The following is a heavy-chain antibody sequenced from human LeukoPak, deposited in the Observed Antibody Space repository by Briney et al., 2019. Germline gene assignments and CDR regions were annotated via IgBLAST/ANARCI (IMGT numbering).Heavy chain of an antibody. Sequence: GGSLRLSCAASGFTFNTYRMNWVRQAPGKGLEWVSSISSSGNEIYYADSLKGRFTLSRDNAKNSLFLQMNSLRADDTALYYCARDKYRYSGMYDIGYGMDVWGQGNTVTASS. CDR3: ARDKYRYSGMYDIGYGMDV. D-gene: IGHD2-8*01. J-gene: IGHJ6*02. CDR2: ISSSGNEI. V-gene: IGHV3-21*01. CDR1: GFTFNTYR.